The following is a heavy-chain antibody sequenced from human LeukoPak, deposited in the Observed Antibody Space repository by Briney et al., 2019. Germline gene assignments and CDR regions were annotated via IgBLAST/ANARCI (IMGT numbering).Heavy chain of an antibody. CDR3: AKDDRYYNILTGYGTRKNQFDP. V-gene: IGHV3-30*02. CDR2: IQYDGSNE. D-gene: IGHD3-9*01. CDR1: GFTFSSYG. J-gene: IGHJ5*02. Sequence: GGSLRLSCAASGFTFSSYGMHWVRQAPGKGLEWVAYIQYDGSNEQYADSVKGRFSISRDSSRNTVYLQMNSLRPEDTAVYYCAKDDRYYNILTGYGTRKNQFDPWGQGTLVTVSS.